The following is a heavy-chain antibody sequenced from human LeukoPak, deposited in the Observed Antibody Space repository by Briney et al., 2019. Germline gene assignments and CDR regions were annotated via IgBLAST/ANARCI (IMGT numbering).Heavy chain of an antibody. CDR3: ARDWDPLPTAIGSAAFDL. CDR1: GFIFSNFA. D-gene: IGHD2-21*02. V-gene: IGHV3-30-3*01. J-gene: IGHJ3*01. CDR2: ISHEGGNT. Sequence: GGSLRLSCAASGFIFSNFAMHWVRQAPGKGLEWPAVISHEGGNTNYADSVKGRFTVSRDNSKNTLFLQMNTLKFQDTSLYYCARDWDPLPTAIGSAAFDLWGQGTLVTVSS.